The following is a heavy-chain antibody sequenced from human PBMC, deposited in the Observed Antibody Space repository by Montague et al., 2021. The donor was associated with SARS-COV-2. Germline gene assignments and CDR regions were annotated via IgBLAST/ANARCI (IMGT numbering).Heavy chain of an antibody. V-gene: IGHV3-21*01. CDR1: GFTFSSYS. Sequence: FLSLSCSASGFTFSSYSMNWVRQAPGKGLEWVSSISSSSSYIYYADSVKGRFTISRDNAKNSLYLQMNSLRAEDTAVYYCARDQPPLYYYDSSGYPDYWGQGTLVTVSS. D-gene: IGHD3-22*01. CDR2: ISSSSSYI. J-gene: IGHJ4*02. CDR3: ARDQPPLYYYDSSGYPDY.